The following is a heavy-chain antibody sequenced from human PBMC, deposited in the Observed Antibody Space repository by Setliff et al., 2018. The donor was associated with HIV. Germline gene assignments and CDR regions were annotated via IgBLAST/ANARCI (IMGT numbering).Heavy chain of an antibody. CDR2: ITNDLSAT. CDR3: VRVVTFFSTGPHFDP. J-gene: IGHJ5*02. V-gene: IGHV3-74*01. Sequence: PGGSLRLSCAASGFTSGFTFSHYWMHWVRQVPGKGLVWVSRITNDLSATTYADFVKGRFTISRDNAKNTVYLQMNSLRAEDTGVYYCVRVVTFFSTGPHFDPWGQGTLVTVSS. D-gene: IGHD2-21*02. CDR1: GFTFSHYW.